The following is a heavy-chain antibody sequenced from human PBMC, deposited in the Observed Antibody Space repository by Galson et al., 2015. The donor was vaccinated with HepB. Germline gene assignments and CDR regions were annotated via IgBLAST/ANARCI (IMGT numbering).Heavy chain of an antibody. Sequence: SETLSLTCTVSGASVSSSLYYWVWIRQPPEKGLEWIGSVYYTGNTYYPSSLKSRVTISLDMSKNQFSLKVNSVTAADTAVYYCARAAGDSSTYANDFWGQGTQVTVSS. CDR3: ARAAGDSSTYANDF. CDR1: GASVSSSLYY. J-gene: IGHJ4*02. CDR2: VYYTGNT. D-gene: IGHD5-18*01. V-gene: IGHV4-39*07.